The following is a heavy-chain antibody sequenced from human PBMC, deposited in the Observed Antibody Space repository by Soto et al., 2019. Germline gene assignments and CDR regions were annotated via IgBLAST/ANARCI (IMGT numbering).Heavy chain of an antibody. V-gene: IGHV3-49*03. CDR2: IRAKAYGGAT. CDR1: GFTFGDYA. CDR3: SKDLISRVAAFDS. J-gene: IGHJ4*02. D-gene: IGHD6-19*01. Sequence: GGSLRLSCTTSGFTFGDYAMGWFRQSPGKGLQWVSFIRAKAYGGATAYAASVKGRFTISRDDSRNIAYLQMDSLITEDTGVYYCSKDLISRVAAFDSWGQGTPVTVSS.